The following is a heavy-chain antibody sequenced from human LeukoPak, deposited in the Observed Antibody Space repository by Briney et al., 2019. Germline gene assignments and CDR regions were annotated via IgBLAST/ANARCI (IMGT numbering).Heavy chain of an antibody. CDR2: VSSSATTI. D-gene: IGHD2-2*01. V-gene: IGHV3-48*03. Sequence: GGSLRLSCAASGFIFKNYEMNWVRQAPGGGLEWVSSVSSSATTIYYTASVKGRFTISRDNAKNSLFLQMNSLRVEDTAVYYCVRVHCSTTSCYGVDSWGQGTLVTVSS. CDR3: VRVHCSTTSCYGVDS. CDR1: GFIFKNYE. J-gene: IGHJ4*02.